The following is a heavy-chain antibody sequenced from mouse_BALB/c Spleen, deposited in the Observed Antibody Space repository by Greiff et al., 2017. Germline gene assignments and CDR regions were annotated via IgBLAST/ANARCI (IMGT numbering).Heavy chain of an antibody. V-gene: IGHV1-31*01. Sequence: EVKLVESGPELVKPGASVKISCKASGYSFTGYYMHWVKQSHVKSLEWIGRINPYNGATSYNQNFKDKASLTVDKSSSTAYMELHSLTSEDSAVYYCARWSYAMDYWGQGTSVTVSS. CDR3: ARWSYAMDY. J-gene: IGHJ4*01. CDR1: GYSFTGYY. CDR2: INPYNGAT.